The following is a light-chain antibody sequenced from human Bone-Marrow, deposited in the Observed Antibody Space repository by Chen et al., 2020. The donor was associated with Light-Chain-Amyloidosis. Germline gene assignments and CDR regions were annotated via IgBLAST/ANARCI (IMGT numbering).Light chain of an antibody. CDR3: QHRSNWPPWFFT. Sequence: TVLTQSPGTLSLSPGERATLSCRASQSVSSHLAWYQQKPGQAPRLLIYDTSDRATGIPARFSGSGSGTDFTLTISSLEPEDFAVYYCQHRSNWPPWFFTFGPGTKVDI. J-gene: IGKJ3*01. CDR1: QSVSSH. CDR2: DTS. V-gene: IGKV3-11*01.